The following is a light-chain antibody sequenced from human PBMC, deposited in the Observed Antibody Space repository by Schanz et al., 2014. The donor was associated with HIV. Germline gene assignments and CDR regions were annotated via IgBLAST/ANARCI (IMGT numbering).Light chain of an antibody. V-gene: IGKV4-1*01. J-gene: IGKJ1*01. CDR1: QSILSSSNNKNY. CDR3: QQYYNTPWT. Sequence: DIVMTQSPDSLAVSLGERATINCKSSQSILSSSNNKNYLAWFQQKPGQSPKLVISWASTRESGVPDRFSGSGSGTDFTLTISSLQAEDGAVYYCQQYYNTPWTFGHGTKVEIK. CDR2: WAS.